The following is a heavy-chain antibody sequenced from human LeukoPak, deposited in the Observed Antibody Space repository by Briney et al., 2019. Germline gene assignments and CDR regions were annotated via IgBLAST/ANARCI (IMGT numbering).Heavy chain of an antibody. V-gene: IGHV1-2*02. Sequence: ASVKVSCKASGYTFTDYFIHWVRQAPGQGLEWMGWINPNSGGTNYAQKFQGRVTVTGDTSISTVYMELSRLRSDDTAVYYCARGKENPWERTVVLWGQGTMVTVSS. CDR1: GYTFTDYF. CDR2: INPNSGGT. D-gene: IGHD1-26*01. CDR3: ARGKENPWERTVVL. J-gene: IGHJ3*01.